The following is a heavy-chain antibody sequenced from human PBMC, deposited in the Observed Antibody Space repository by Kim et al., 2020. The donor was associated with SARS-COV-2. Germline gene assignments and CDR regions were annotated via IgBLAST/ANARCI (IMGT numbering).Heavy chain of an antibody. V-gene: IGHV4-59*13. D-gene: IGHD1-1*01. J-gene: IGHJ6*02. Sequence: SETLSLTCTVSGGSISSYYWSWIRQPPGKGLEWIGYIYYSGSTNYNPSLKSRVTISVDTSKNQFSLKLSSVTAADTAVDYCARDERYYYYGMDVWGQVTT. CDR2: IYYSGST. CDR1: GGSISSYY. CDR3: ARDERYYYYGMDV.